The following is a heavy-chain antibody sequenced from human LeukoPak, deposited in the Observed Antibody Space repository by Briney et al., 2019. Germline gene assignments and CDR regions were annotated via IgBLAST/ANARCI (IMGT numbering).Heavy chain of an antibody. Sequence: GGSLRLSCAASGITFSSYSMNWVRQVPGKGLEWVSYISSSSTIYYSDSVKGRFTISRDNAKNSLYLQMDSLRAEDTAVYYCARVWYMDVWGKGTTVTISS. CDR3: ARVWYMDV. J-gene: IGHJ6*03. D-gene: IGHD2-21*01. CDR1: GITFSSYS. V-gene: IGHV3-48*01. CDR2: ISSSSTI.